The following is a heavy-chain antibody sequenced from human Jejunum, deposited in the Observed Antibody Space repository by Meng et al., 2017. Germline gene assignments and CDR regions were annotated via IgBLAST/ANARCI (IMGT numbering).Heavy chain of an antibody. D-gene: IGHD6-13*01. Sequence: LQEYGPPPVTPPQNLPLPSTVSACSLSTSGVGVGWLRQPPGKALECLALIYCDDDKRYNPSLNNSLTITKDTSKNQEVLTMTNVDPVDTATYYCAHRHAYSSNYNVGWFDPWGQGTLVTVSS. J-gene: IGHJ5*02. CDR1: ACSLSTSGVG. CDR2: IYCDDDK. CDR3: AHRHAYSSNYNVGWFDP. V-gene: IGHV2-5*02.